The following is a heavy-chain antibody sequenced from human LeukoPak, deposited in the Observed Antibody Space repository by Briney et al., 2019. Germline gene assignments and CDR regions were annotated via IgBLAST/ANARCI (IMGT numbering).Heavy chain of an antibody. V-gene: IGHV1-69*13. D-gene: IGHD1-1*01. Sequence: ASVKVSCKASGGTFTSHAISWVRQAPGQGLEWMGGVIPIFGSANYAEKFQGRVTIFADDSTSTVYMDLSSLRPDDTAVYYCARTGHLELQNWFDPWGQGTLVIVSS. CDR1: GGTFTSHA. CDR3: ARTGHLELQNWFDP. J-gene: IGHJ5*02. CDR2: VIPIFGSA.